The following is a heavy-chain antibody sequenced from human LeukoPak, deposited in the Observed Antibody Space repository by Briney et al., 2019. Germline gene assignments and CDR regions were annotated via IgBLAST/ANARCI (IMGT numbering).Heavy chain of an antibody. CDR2: IYSRGRI. CDR3: ARGRIYSSGWHPLQIDAFDI. V-gene: IGHV3-53*01. CDR1: GFTVSSNY. D-gene: IGHD6-19*01. Sequence: GGSQRLSCAASGFTVSSNYMSCVRDAPGKGLECGSVIYSRGRIYSADSVKGRYTSSRDNSKNTLYLQMNSLRAEDTAVYYCARGRIYSSGWHPLQIDAFDIWGQGTLVTVSS. J-gene: IGHJ3*02.